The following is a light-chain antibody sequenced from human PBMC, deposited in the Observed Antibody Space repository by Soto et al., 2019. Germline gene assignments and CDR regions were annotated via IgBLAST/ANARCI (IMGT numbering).Light chain of an antibody. CDR3: QQRSNLIT. Sequence: EIVLTQSRATLSFSPGERTTLSCRASQSVRSYSAWYQQKPGQAPRLLIYDASNRATGIPARLSGSGSGTDFTLTISSLAPEDFAVYYCQQRSNLITFGQGTRLEIK. CDR2: DAS. J-gene: IGKJ5*01. V-gene: IGKV3-11*01. CDR1: QSVRSY.